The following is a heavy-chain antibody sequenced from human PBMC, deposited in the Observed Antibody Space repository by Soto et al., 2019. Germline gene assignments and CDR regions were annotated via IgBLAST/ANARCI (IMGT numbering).Heavy chain of an antibody. V-gene: IGHV1-46*01. CDR3: ARDRYSSPEGDGMDV. CDR2: INPSGGST. Sequence: ASVKVSCKASGYTFTSYYMHWVRQAPGQGLEWMGIINPSGGSTSYAQKFQGRVTMTRDTSTSTVYMELSSLRSEDTAVYYCARDRYSSPEGDGMDVWGQGTTVTVSS. D-gene: IGHD6-13*01. J-gene: IGHJ6*02. CDR1: GYTFTSYY.